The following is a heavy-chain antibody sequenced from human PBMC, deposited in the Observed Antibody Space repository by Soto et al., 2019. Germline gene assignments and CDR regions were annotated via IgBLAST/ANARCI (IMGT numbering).Heavy chain of an antibody. CDR3: ARHGYSSNWYHAYYFDY. Sequence: KPSETLSLTCTVSGDSISTSYYWGWIRQPPGKGLEWIGSISYTGNTDYNPSLKSRVTMSVDTSKNQFSLKLNSVTAADTAVYYCARHGYSSNWYHAYYFDYWGQGILVTVSS. V-gene: IGHV4-39*01. D-gene: IGHD6-13*01. J-gene: IGHJ4*02. CDR1: GDSISTSYY. CDR2: ISYTGNT.